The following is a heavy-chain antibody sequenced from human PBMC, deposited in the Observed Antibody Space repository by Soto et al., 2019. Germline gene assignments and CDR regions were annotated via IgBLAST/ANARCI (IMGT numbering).Heavy chain of an antibody. J-gene: IGHJ6*02. Sequence: SETLSLTCAVYGGSFSGYYWSWIRQPPGKGLEWIGEINHSGSTSYNPSLKSRVTISVDTSKNQFSLKLSSVTAADTAVYYCARGRGIFGVGFYYYGMDVWGQGTTVTVSS. CDR3: ARGRGIFGVGFYYYGMDV. V-gene: IGHV4-34*01. CDR2: INHSGST. D-gene: IGHD3-3*01. CDR1: GGSFSGYY.